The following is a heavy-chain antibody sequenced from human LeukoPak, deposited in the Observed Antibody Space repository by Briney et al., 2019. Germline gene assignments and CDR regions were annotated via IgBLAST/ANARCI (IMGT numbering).Heavy chain of an antibody. CDR2: ISSKSTFL. D-gene: IGHD4-23*01. V-gene: IGHV3-21*01. CDR3: ALDDYGGNSRFYY. Sequence: GGSLRLSCAISGFTFSSYSMSWVRQAPGKGLEWVSSISSKSTFLYYADSVKGRFTVSRDNAKNSLYLQMNSLRAEDTAVYYCALDDYGGNSRFYYWGQGTLVTVSS. CDR1: GFTFSSYS. J-gene: IGHJ4*02.